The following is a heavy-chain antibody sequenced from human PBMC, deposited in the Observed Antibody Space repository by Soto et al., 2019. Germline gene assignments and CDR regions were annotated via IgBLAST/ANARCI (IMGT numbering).Heavy chain of an antibody. D-gene: IGHD3-3*01. V-gene: IGHV4-31*03. CDR3: ARFRGEIFGPSDY. J-gene: IGHJ4*02. Sequence: SETLSLTCTVSGGSISSGGYYWSWIRQHPGKGLEWIGYIYYSGSTYYNPSLMSRVTISVDTSKNQFSLKLSSVTAADTGVYSCARFRGEIFGPSDYWGQGTPVTVSS. CDR2: IYYSGST. CDR1: GGSISSGGYY.